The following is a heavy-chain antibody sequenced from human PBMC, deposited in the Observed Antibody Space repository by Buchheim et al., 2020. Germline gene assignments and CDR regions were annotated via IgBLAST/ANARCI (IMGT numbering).Heavy chain of an antibody. V-gene: IGHV3-74*01. CDR2: INSDGSST. CDR3: ARDGRIAARASSYYYYMDV. D-gene: IGHD6-6*01. CDR1: GFTFSSYW. Sequence: EVQLVESGGGLVQPGGSLRLSCEVSGFTFSSYWMHWVRQAPGKELVWVSRINSDGSSTRYADSVKGRFTISRDNAKNTLFLQMNSLRVEDMAVYYCARDGRIAARASSYYYYMDVWGKGTT. J-gene: IGHJ6*03.